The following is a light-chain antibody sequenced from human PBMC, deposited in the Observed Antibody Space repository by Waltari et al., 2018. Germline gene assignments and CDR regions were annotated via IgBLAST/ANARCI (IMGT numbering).Light chain of an antibody. J-gene: IGLJ2*01. V-gene: IGLV2-23*02. CDR3: SSYAGDNRLI. CDR2: QVT. Sequence: QSALTQTASVSGSPGPSSTISCTGTSTDVGYFDLVSWYHQPPGKAPKLLIYQVTKRPSEISDRFSGSKSVSTASLTISGLQAEDEADYYCSSYAGDNRLIFGGGTKVTVL. CDR1: STDVGYFDL.